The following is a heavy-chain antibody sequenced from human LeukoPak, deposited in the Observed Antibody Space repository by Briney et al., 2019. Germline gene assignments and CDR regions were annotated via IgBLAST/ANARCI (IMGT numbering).Heavy chain of an antibody. J-gene: IGHJ3*02. CDR2: IKQDGSEK. CDR1: GFTFSRYW. V-gene: IGHV3-7*01. D-gene: IGHD4-4*01. CDR3: ASEDYSNWGAFDI. Sequence: WGSLRLSCAASGFTFSRYWMIWVRQAPGKGLEWVANIKQDGSEKYYVDSVKGRFTISRDNAKNSLYLQMNSLRAEDTAVYYCASEDYSNWGAFDIWGQGTMVTVSS.